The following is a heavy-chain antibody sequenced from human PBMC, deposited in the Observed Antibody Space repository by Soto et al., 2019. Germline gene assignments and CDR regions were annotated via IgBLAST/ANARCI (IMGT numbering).Heavy chain of an antibody. CDR1: GFTFSTYG. CDR2: ISYDGSEK. CDR3: ASGFMTRFGGVIVRPLDY. V-gene: IGHV3-30*03. J-gene: IGHJ4*02. D-gene: IGHD3-16*02. Sequence: GGSLRLSCAASGFTFSTYGMHGVRQAPGKGLEWVAVISYDGSEKYYADSVKGRFTISRDNSKNTLYLQMNSLRAEDTAVYYCASGFMTRFGGVIVRPLDYWGQGTLVTVSS.